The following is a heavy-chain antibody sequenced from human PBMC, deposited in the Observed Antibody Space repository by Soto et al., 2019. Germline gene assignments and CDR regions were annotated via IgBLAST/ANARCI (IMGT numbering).Heavy chain of an antibody. Sequence: GGSLRLSCAASGFTFSSYWMHWVRQAPGKGLVWVSRINSDGSSTSYADSVKGRFTISRDNAKNTLYLQMNSLRAEDAAVDYCARVSRYCSGGSCYYYYYYMDVWGKGTTVTVSS. D-gene: IGHD2-15*01. CDR3: ARVSRYCSGGSCYYYYYYMDV. CDR1: GFTFSSYW. CDR2: INSDGSST. V-gene: IGHV3-74*01. J-gene: IGHJ6*03.